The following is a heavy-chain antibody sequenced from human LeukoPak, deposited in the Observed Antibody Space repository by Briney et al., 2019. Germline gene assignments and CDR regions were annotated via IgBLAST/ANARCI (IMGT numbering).Heavy chain of an antibody. D-gene: IGHD6-19*01. CDR1: GFTFSSYA. CDR3: ASAVAGTGGLDY. J-gene: IGHJ4*02. V-gene: IGHV3-30*04. Sequence: GGSLRLSCAASGFTFSSYAMHWVRQAPGKGLEWVAVISYDGSNKYYADSVKGRFTISRDNSKNTLYLQMNSLRAEDTAVHYCASAVAGTGGLDYWGQGTLVTVSS. CDR2: ISYDGSNK.